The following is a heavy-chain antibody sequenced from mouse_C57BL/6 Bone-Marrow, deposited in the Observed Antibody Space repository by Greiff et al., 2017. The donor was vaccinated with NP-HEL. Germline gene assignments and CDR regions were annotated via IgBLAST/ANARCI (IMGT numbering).Heavy chain of an antibody. CDR2: IYPGRGNN. V-gene: IGHV1-76*01. CDR3: ARGSAQARDYARDH. D-gene: IGHD3-2*02. Sequence: QVQLQQSGAELVRPGASVKLSCKASGYTFTDYYINWVKQRPGQGLEWIARIYPGRGNNEYNEEFKGTATLTAEKSSSTAYMQLSSLTSEDSAVCFCARGSAQARDYARDHWGQGTSVTV. CDR1: GYTFTDYY. J-gene: IGHJ4*01.